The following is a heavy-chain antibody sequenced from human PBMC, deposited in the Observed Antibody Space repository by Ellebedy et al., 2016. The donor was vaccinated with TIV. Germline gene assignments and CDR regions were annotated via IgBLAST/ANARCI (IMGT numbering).Heavy chain of an antibody. CDR1: GFAFSRYG. CDR2: MSSDGSNK. J-gene: IGHJ4*02. D-gene: IGHD5-24*01. V-gene: IGHV3-30*03. CDR3: ARYAWEKARISWEYDH. Sequence: GESLKISCAASGFAFSRYGMHWVRQAPGTGLEWVAVMSSDGSNKYFADSVKGLFTISRDSSRNTLYLQMDSLRPEDTAVYFCARYAWEKARISWEYDHWGQGTLVTVSS.